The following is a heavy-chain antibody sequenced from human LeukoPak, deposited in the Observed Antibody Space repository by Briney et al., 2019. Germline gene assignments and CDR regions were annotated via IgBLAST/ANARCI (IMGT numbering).Heavy chain of an antibody. CDR1: GYSISSGYY. CDR2: IYHSGST. Sequence: SETLSLTCTVSGYSISSGYYWGWIRQPPGKGLEWIGSIYHSGSTYYNPSLKSRVTISVDTSKNQFSLKLSSVTAADTAVYYCARGYCTNGVCYPYYYYYYMDVWGKGATVTVSS. J-gene: IGHJ6*03. CDR3: ARGYCTNGVCYPYYYYYYMDV. V-gene: IGHV4-38-2*02. D-gene: IGHD2-8*01.